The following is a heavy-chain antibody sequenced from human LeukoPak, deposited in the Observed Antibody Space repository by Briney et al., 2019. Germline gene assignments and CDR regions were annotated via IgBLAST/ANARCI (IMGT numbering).Heavy chain of an antibody. CDR3: ATVIAVPAAISHDNWFDP. V-gene: IGHV1-69-2*01. J-gene: IGHJ5*02. D-gene: IGHD2-2*01. CDR1: GYTFTDYY. Sequence: ASVIISCKVSGYTFTDYYMHWVQQAPGKGLEWMGLVDPEDGETIYAEKFQGRVTITADTSTDTAYMELSSLRSEDTAVYYCATVIAVPAAISHDNWFDPWGQGTLVTVSS. CDR2: VDPEDGET.